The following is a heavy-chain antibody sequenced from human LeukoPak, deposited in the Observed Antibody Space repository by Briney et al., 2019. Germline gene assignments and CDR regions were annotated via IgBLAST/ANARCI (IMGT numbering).Heavy chain of an antibody. CDR1: GFTFSSYG. D-gene: IGHD4-17*01. CDR2: IWYDGSNK. CDR3: ARAPNDYGDFS. Sequence: GRSLRLSCAASGFTFSSYGMHWVRQAPGKGPEWVAVIWYDGSNKYYADSVKGRFTISRDNSKNTLYLEMNSLRAEDTAVYYCARAPNDYGDFSWGQGTLVTVSS. J-gene: IGHJ5*02. V-gene: IGHV3-33*08.